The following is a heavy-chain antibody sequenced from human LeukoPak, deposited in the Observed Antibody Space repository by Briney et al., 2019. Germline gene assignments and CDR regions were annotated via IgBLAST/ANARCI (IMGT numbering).Heavy chain of an antibody. CDR1: GGTYT. D-gene: IGHD2/OR15-2a*01. V-gene: IGHV1-69*02. J-gene: IGHJ3*02. CDR2: IIPILGIA. CDR3: ARVYGDLDAFDI. Sequence: SVKVSCKASGGTYTISWVRQPPGQGLEWMGRIIPILGIANYAQKFHGRVTITADKSTSTAYMELSSLRSEDTAVYYCARVYGDLDAFDIWGQGTMVTVSS.